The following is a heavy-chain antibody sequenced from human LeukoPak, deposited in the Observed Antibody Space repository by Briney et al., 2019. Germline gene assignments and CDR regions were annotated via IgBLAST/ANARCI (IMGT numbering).Heavy chain of an antibody. J-gene: IGHJ4*02. CDR2: IYNGGST. V-gene: IGHV4-59*02. D-gene: IGHD1-26*01. Sequence: PSVTLSLTCIVSGGSVSSSSWSWIRQPPGEGLEWIGYIYNGGSTTYNPSLKSRVTISVDMSKNELSLRLTSVTAADTAVYYCAKGWVYFDYWGQGTLVTVSS. CDR3: AKGWVYFDY. CDR1: GGSVSSSS.